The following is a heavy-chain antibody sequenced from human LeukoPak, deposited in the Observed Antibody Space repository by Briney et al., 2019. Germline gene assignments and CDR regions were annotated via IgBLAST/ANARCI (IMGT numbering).Heavy chain of an antibody. CDR1: GGSFSGYY. J-gene: IGHJ6*02. CDR2: INHSGST. V-gene: IGHV4-34*01. CDR3: ARGPHYYYYYGMDV. Sequence: ASETLSLTCAAYGGSFSGYYWSWIRQPPGKGLEWIGEINHSGSTNYNPSLKSRVTISVDTSKNQFSLKLSSVTAADTAVYYCARGPHYYYYYGMDVWGQGTTVTVSS.